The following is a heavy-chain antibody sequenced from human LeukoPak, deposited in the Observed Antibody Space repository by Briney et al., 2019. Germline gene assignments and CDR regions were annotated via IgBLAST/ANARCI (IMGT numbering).Heavy chain of an antibody. D-gene: IGHD4-23*01. J-gene: IGHJ4*02. CDR3: ARDGGNSVGFHFDY. CDR1: GFTFSTYW. CDR2: IRHDGSAK. Sequence: PGGSLRLSCAASGFTFSTYWMSWVRQAPGKGLEWVANIRHDGSAKYYVDSVKGRFTISRDNAKNSLYLQMDSLRAEDTAVYYCARDGGNSVGFHFDYWGQGTLVTVSS. V-gene: IGHV3-7*01.